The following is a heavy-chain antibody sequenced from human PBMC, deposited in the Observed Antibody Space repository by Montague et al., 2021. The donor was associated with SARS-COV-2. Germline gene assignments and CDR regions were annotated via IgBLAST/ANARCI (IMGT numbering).Heavy chain of an antibody. Sequence: TLSLTCTVSGGSVSSGGYYWSWIRQHPGKGLEWIGYIYYSGSTYYNPSLKSRVTISVDTSKNQFSLKLSSVTAADTAVYYCARARITMIVVVNAFDIWGQGTMVTVSS. CDR2: IYYSGST. CDR1: GGSVSSGGYY. J-gene: IGHJ3*02. D-gene: IGHD3-22*01. CDR3: ARARITMIVVVNAFDI. V-gene: IGHV4-31*03.